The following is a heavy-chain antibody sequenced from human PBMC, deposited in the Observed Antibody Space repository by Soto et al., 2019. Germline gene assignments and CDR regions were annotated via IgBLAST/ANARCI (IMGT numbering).Heavy chain of an antibody. CDR1: GFTFSDHY. V-gene: IGHV3-72*01. Sequence: EVRLVESGGGLVQPGGSLRLSCAASGFTFSDHYMDWVRQAPGKGLEWVGRVRNKANSYTTQYAASVKGRFTISRDDSKNSLYLQMNSLKTEDTALYYCCRTRGYSQGWDFDFWGQGTLVTVSS. J-gene: IGHJ4*02. CDR2: VRNKANSYTT. CDR3: CRTRGYSQGWDFDF. D-gene: IGHD5-12*01.